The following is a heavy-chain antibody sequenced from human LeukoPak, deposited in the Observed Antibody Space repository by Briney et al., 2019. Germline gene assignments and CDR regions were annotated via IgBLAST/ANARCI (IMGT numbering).Heavy chain of an antibody. CDR3: AKYAYNWNAPDGFDM. Sequence: GGSLRLSCAASGFTFSDFWMHWVRQAPGKGLEWVAMISYDGSRKHYGDSVKGRFTISRDNSESTLFLQMNSLRTDDTSVYFCAKYAYNWNAPDGFDMWGQGTMVIVSS. D-gene: IGHD1-1*01. V-gene: IGHV3-30*18. CDR2: ISYDGSRK. J-gene: IGHJ3*02. CDR1: GFTFSDFW.